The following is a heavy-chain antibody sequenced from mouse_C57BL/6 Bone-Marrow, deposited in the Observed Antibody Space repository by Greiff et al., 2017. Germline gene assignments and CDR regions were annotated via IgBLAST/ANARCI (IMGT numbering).Heavy chain of an antibody. CDR2: IDPSDSYT. J-gene: IGHJ4*01. D-gene: IGHD2-4*01. V-gene: IGHV1-69*01. CDR3: ARGDYDCGFYAMDY. Sequence: QVQLQQPGAELVMPGASVKLSCKASGYTFTSYWMHWVKQRPGQGLEWIGEIDPSDSYTNYNQKFKGKSTLTVDKSSSTAYMQLSSLTSEDSAVYYCARGDYDCGFYAMDYWGRGTSVTVSS. CDR1: GYTFTSYW.